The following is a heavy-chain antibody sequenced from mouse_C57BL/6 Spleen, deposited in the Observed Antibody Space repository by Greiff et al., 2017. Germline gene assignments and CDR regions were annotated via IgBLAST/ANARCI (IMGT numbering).Heavy chain of an antibody. D-gene: IGHD1-1*01. CDR3: TRGGYYGSPLDY. V-gene: IGHV5-9-1*02. J-gene: IGHJ2*01. CDR1: GFTFSSYA. CDR2: ISTGGDYI. Sequence: EVKLVESGEGLVKPGGSLKLSCAASGFTFSSYAMSWVRQTPEQRLEWVAYISTGGDYIYYADTVKGRFTISTDNARNTLYLQMSSLKSEDTAVYYGTRGGYYGSPLDYWGQGTTLTVSS.